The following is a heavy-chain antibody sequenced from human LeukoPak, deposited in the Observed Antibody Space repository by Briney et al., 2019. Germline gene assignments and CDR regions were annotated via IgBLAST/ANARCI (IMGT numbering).Heavy chain of an antibody. D-gene: IGHD1-26*01. CDR3: XXXXRIVGAKGYFDY. V-gene: IGHV4-39*07. J-gene: IGHJ4*02. CDR2: INHSGST. CDR1: GGSISSGSYY. Sequence: SETLSLTCTVSGGSISSGSYYWSWIRQPPGKGLEWIGEINHSGSTNYNPSLKSRVTISVDTSKNQFSLKLSSVTAADTAVYXXXXXXRIVGAKGYFDYWGQGTLVTVSS.